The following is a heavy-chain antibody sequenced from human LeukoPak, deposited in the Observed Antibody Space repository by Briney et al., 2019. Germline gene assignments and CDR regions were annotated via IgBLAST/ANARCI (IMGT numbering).Heavy chain of an antibody. CDR2: INHSGST. J-gene: IGHJ4*02. CDR1: GGSFSGYY. D-gene: IGHD2-2*01. V-gene: IGHV4-34*01. Sequence: SETLSLTCAVYGGSFSGYYWGWIRQPPGKGLEWIGEINHSGSTNYNPSLKSRVTISVDTSKNQFSLKLSSVTAADTAVYYCARERCSSTSCHRIPGFRYWGQGTLVTVSS. CDR3: ARERCSSTSCHRIPGFRY.